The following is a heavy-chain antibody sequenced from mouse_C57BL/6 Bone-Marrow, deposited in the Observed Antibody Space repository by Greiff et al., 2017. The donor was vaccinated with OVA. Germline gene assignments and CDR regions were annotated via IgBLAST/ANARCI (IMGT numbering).Heavy chain of an antibody. CDR2: IYPGNSDT. V-gene: IGHV1-5*01. CDR1: GYTFTSYW. D-gene: IGHD2-2*01. J-gene: IGHJ3*01. Sequence: VHVKQSGTVLARPGASVKMSCKTSGYTFTSYWMHWVKQRPGQGLEWIGAIYPGNSDTSYNQKFKGKAKLTAVTSASTAYMELSSLTNEDSAVYYCTRERYGYDGAWFAYWGQGTLVTVSA. CDR3: TRERYGYDGAWFAY.